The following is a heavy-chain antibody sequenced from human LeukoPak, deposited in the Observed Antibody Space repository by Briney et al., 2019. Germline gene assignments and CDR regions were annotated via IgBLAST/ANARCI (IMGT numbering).Heavy chain of an antibody. CDR1: GDSVSSNSAA. CDR3: AKGGKWDVTPFDY. D-gene: IGHD1-26*01. J-gene: IGHJ4*02. CDR2: TYYRSKWYY. Sequence: SQTLSLTCVISGDSVSSNSAAWNWIRQSPSRGLEWLGRTYYRSKWYYDYSVAVKSRVTINPDTSKNQFSLQLSSVTPEDTAVYYCAKGGKWDVTPFDYWGQGTLVTVSS. V-gene: IGHV6-1*01.